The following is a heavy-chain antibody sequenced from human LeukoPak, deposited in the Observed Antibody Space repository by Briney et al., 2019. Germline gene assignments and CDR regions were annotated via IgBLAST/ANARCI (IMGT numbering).Heavy chain of an antibody. CDR3: ARDGYSSSWHFFDY. J-gene: IGHJ4*02. D-gene: IGHD6-13*01. CDR2: IYTSGST. Sequence: SETLSLTCTVSGGSISSYYWSWIRQPAGKGLEWIGRIYTSGSTNYNPSLKSRVTMSVDTSKNQFSPKLSSVTAADTAVYYCARDGYSSSWHFFDYWGQGTLVTVSS. CDR1: GGSISSYY. V-gene: IGHV4-4*07.